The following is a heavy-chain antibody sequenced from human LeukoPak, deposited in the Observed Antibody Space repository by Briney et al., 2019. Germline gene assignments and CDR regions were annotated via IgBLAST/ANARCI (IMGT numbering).Heavy chain of an antibody. J-gene: IGHJ6*03. V-gene: IGHV5-51*01. CDR1: GYSFTSYW. CDR2: IYPDDSDT. D-gene: IGHD2-8*01. CDR3: ARHGHCTNGVCYSNYYYYMDV. Sequence: GGSLRLSCKGSGYSFTSYWIGWVRQMPGKGLEWMGIIYPDDSDTRYSPSFEGQVIISVDKSISTAYLQWSSLKASDTATYYCARHGHCTNGVCYSNYYYYMDVWGKGTTVTVSS.